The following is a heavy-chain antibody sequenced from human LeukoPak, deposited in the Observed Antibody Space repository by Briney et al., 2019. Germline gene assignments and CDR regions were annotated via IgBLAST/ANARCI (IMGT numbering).Heavy chain of an antibody. CDR1: GFTLRNYW. D-gene: IGHD6-6*01. Sequence: GGSLRLSCAASGFTLRNYWMHWVRQVPGRGLVWVSRISGDGSGTNYADSVKGRFTISRDNAKNTVYLQINNLRAQNTAVYFCARYSSSSGGPSYYLDYWGQGTLVTVYS. CDR2: ISGDGSGT. CDR3: ARYSSSSGGPSYYLDY. V-gene: IGHV3-74*01. J-gene: IGHJ4*02.